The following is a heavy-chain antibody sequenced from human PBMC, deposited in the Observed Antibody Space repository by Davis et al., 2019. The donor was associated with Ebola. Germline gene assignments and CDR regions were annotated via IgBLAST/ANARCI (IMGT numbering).Heavy chain of an antibody. V-gene: IGHV3-21*01. CDR3: AREPMGTFDY. CDR1: GFTFSSYS. CDR2: ISSSSSYI. Sequence: GESLNISCAASGFTFSSYSMNWLRQAPGKALEWVSSISSSSSYIYYADSVKGRFTISRDNAKNSLYLQMNSLRAEDTAVYYCAREPMGTFDYWGQGTLVTVSS. D-gene: IGHD7-27*01. J-gene: IGHJ4*02.